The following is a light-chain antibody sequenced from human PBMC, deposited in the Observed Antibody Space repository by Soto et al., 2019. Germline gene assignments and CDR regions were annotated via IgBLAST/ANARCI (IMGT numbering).Light chain of an antibody. Sequence: IQLTQSPSSLSASVGDRVTITCRASQGISSYLAWYQQKPGKAPKLLIYAASTLQSGVPSRFGGSGSGTDFTLTISRLEPEDFAVYYCQQYGSSITFGQGTRLEIK. V-gene: IGKV1-9*01. CDR1: QGISSY. CDR3: QQYGSSIT. CDR2: AAS. J-gene: IGKJ5*01.